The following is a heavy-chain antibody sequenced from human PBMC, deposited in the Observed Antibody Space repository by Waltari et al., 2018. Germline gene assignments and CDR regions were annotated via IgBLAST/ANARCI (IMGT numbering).Heavy chain of an antibody. CDR1: GGSFSGYY. V-gene: IGHV4-34*01. D-gene: IGHD2-15*01. CDR2: INHSGST. J-gene: IGHJ6*03. Sequence: QVQLQQWGAGLLKPSETLSLTCAVYGGSFSGYYWSWIRQPPGKGLEWIGEINHSGSTNYNPSLKSRVTISVDTSKNQFSLKLSSVTAADTAVYYCARGRRVVRSAYYYYMDVWGKGTTVTVSS. CDR3: ARGRRVVRSAYYYYMDV.